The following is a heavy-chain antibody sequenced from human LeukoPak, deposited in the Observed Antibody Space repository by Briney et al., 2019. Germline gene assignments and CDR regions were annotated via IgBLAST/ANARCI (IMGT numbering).Heavy chain of an antibody. D-gene: IGHD5-18*01. CDR2: ISSSSSTI. CDR1: GFTFSSYS. V-gene: IGHV3-48*01. J-gene: IGHJ4*02. Sequence: GGSLRLSCAASGFTFSSYSMNWVRQAPGKGLEWVSYISSSSSTIYYADSVKGRFTISRDNAKNSLYLQMNSLRAEDTALYYCAKVDTAMALRAYFDYWGQGTLVTVSS. CDR3: AKVDTAMALRAYFDY.